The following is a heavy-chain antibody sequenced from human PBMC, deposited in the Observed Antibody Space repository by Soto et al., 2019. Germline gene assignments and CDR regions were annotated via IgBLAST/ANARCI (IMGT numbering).Heavy chain of an antibody. J-gene: IGHJ4*02. CDR3: AKTGFWSGYRVVDY. CDR2: INYSGST. CDR1: GGSISSSSSY. D-gene: IGHD3-3*01. V-gene: IGHV4-39*01. Sequence: QLQLQESGPGLVKPSETLSLTCTVSGGSISSSSSYWGWIRQPPGKGLEWIGSINYSGSTYYNPSLKSRITISVDTSKIQFSLKLSSVTAADTAVYFCAKTGFWSGYRVVDYWGQGTLVTVSS.